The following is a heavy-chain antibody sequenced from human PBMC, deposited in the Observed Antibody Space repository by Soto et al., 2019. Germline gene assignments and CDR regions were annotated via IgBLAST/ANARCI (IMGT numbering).Heavy chain of an antibody. J-gene: IGHJ4*01. CDR2: TYYRSKWYY. CDR1: GDSVSSNSAG. V-gene: IGHV6-1*01. D-gene: IGHD1-26*01. Sequence: PSQTLSLTCAITGDSVSSNSAGWSWVRQSPSRGLEWLGRTYYRSKWYYEYAVSVRGRITINPDTSKNQYALQLNSVTPEDTAVYFCARGQQYSGRIFDYWGQGTLVTVSS. CDR3: ARGQQYSGRIFDY.